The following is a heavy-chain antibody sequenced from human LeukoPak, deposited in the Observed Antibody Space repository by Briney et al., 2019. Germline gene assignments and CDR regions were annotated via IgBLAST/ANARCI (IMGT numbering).Heavy chain of an antibody. CDR1: GYSFTSYW. V-gene: IGHV5-51*01. CDR2: IYPGDSDT. CDR3: GAYGSGSTFDY. D-gene: IGHD3-10*01. Sequence: ASLKFSCKGSGYSFTSYWIGWVRQMPGKGLEWMGIIYPGDSDTRYSPSFQGQVTISADKSISTAYPQWSSLKASDTATYYGGAYGSGSTFDYWGHGTLVTVSS. J-gene: IGHJ4*01.